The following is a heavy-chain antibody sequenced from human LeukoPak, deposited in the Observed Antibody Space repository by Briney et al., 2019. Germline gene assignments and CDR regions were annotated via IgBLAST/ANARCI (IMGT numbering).Heavy chain of an antibody. Sequence: PSETLSLTCAVSGGSISSSNWWSWVRQPPGKGLEWIGEIYHSGSTNYNPSLKSRVTISVDTSKNQFSLRLSSVTAADTAVYYCARLSPDSYGYYWGQGTLVTVSS. V-gene: IGHV4-4*02. CDR3: ARLSPDSYGYY. CDR1: GGSISSSNW. D-gene: IGHD5-18*01. J-gene: IGHJ4*02. CDR2: IYHSGST.